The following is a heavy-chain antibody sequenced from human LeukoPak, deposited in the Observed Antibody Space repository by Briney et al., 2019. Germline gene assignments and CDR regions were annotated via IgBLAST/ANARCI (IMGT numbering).Heavy chain of an antibody. V-gene: IGHV1-18*01. D-gene: IGHD2-15*01. CDR1: GYTFGNYG. CDR3: ARDPSALYCSGGSCYSLDHYYYYMDV. Sequence: ASVKVSCKAAGYTFGNYGIKWVRQAPGQGLEWVGWISGFNGNTNYAQNFHDRVTMTTDTSTTTAYMELSRLRSDDTAVYYCARDPSALYCSGGSCYSLDHYYYYMDVWGKGTTVTVSS. CDR2: ISGFNGNT. J-gene: IGHJ6*03.